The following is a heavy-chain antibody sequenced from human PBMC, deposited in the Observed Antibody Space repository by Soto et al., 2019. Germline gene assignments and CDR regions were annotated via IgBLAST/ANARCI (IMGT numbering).Heavy chain of an antibody. D-gene: IGHD6-13*01. CDR2: INPNSGGT. CDR3: ARELGYRAAAVPGLYYYYGMDV. Sequence: ASVKVSCKASGYTFTGYYMHWVRQAPGQGLEWMGWINPNSGGTNYAQKFQGWVTMTRDTSISTAYMELSRLRSDDTAVYYCARELGYRAAAVPGLYYYYGMDVWGQGTTVTVSS. V-gene: IGHV1-2*04. CDR1: GYTFTGYY. J-gene: IGHJ6*02.